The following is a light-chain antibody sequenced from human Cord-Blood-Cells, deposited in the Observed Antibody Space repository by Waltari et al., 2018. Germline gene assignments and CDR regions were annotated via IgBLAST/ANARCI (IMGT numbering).Light chain of an antibody. Sequence: DIQLPQSPSTLSASVGDRITITCLASQSISSWLAWYQQKPGKAPKLLIYKASSLESGVPARFSGSGSGTEFTLTISSLQPDDFATYYCQQYNSYSYTFGQGTKLEIK. CDR2: KAS. V-gene: IGKV1-5*03. J-gene: IGKJ2*01. CDR1: QSISSW. CDR3: QQYNSYSYT.